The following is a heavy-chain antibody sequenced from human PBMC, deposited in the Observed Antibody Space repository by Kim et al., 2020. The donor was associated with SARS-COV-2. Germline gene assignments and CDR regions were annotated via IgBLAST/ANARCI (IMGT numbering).Heavy chain of an antibody. V-gene: IGHV5-10-1*01. CDR1: GYSFTSYW. J-gene: IGHJ4*02. D-gene: IGHD3-9*01. Sequence: GESLNISCKGSGYSFTSYWISWVRQMPGKGLEWMGRIDPSDSYTNYSPSFQGHVTISADKSISTAYLQWSSLKASDTAMYYCASHEGDTYDILTGYYSPLAKWGQGTLVTVSS. CDR2: IDPSDSYT. CDR3: ASHEGDTYDILTGYYSPLAK.